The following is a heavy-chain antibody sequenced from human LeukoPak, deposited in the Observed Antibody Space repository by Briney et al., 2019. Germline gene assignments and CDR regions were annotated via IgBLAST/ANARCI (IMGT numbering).Heavy chain of an antibody. CDR2: ISSSSSYI. CDR1: GFTFSSYS. Sequence: GGSPRLSCAASGFTFSSYSMNWVRQAPGKGLEWVSSISSSSSYIYYADSVKGRFTISRDNAKNSLYLQMNSLRAEDTAVYYCARDYDFWSGYYHNFDYWGQGTLVTVSS. D-gene: IGHD3-3*01. CDR3: ARDYDFWSGYYHNFDY. V-gene: IGHV3-21*01. J-gene: IGHJ4*02.